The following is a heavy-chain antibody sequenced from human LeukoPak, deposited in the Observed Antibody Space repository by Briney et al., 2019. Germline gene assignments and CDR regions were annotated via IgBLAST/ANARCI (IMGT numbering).Heavy chain of an antibody. CDR2: IYNDGST. D-gene: IGHD2-21*02. V-gene: IGHV3-53*04. Sequence: PGGSLRLSCAASGFTVSTNYMSWVRQAPGKGLEWVSIIYNDGSTYYADSVKGRFTISRHNSKNTLYLQMSSLRHEDTADYYCARTADRKWHFDYWGQGTLVTVSS. CDR3: ARTADRKWHFDY. CDR1: GFTVSTNY. J-gene: IGHJ4*02.